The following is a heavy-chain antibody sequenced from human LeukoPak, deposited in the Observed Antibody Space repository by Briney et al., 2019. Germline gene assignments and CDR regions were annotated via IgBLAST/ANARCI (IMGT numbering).Heavy chain of an antibody. V-gene: IGHV4-34*01. CDR3: ASPLVGATSPRRAFDI. J-gene: IGHJ3*02. Sequence: PSETLSLTCAVYGGSFSGYYWSWIRQPPGKGLEWIGEINHSGSTNYNPSLKSRVTISVDTSKNQFSLKLSSVTAADTAVYYCASPLVGATSPRRAFDIWGQGTMDTVSS. CDR1: GGSFSGYY. D-gene: IGHD1-26*01. CDR2: INHSGST.